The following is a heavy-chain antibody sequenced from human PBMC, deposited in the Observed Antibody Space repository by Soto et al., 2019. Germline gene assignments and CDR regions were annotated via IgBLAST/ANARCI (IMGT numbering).Heavy chain of an antibody. CDR1: GYTFTSYY. Sequence: GASVKVSCKASGYTFTSYYMHWVRQAPGQGLEWMGIINPSGGSTSYAQKFQGRVTVTRDTSTSTVYMELSSLRSEDTAVYYCARALGSYYDSSGYYGYWGQGTLVTVSS. CDR2: INPSGGST. D-gene: IGHD3-22*01. V-gene: IGHV1-46*03. CDR3: ARALGSYYDSSGYYGY. J-gene: IGHJ4*02.